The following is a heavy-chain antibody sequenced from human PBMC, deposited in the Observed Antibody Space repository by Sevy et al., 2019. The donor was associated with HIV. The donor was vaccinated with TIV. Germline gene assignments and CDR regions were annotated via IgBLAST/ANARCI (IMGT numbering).Heavy chain of an antibody. J-gene: IGHJ6*02. CDR2: ISAYNGNT. Sequence: ASVKVSCKASGYTFTSYGISWVRQAPGQGLEWMGWISAYNGNTNYAQKLQGRVTMTTDKSTSTAYMELRTLRSDDTAVYYCARLCDYACQTTHYYYYYGMDVWGQGTTVTVSS. CDR1: GYTFTSYG. D-gene: IGHD4-17*01. V-gene: IGHV1-18*01. CDR3: ARLCDYACQTTHYYYYYGMDV.